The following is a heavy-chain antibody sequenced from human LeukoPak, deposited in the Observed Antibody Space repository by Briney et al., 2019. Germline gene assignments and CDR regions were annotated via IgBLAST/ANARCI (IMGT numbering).Heavy chain of an antibody. CDR3: ATLTTGYYSSSTGDY. V-gene: IGHV3-23*01. Sequence: GGSLRLSCEASGFNFNIYAMSWVRQAPGKGLEWVSAIGGGDFSTDYADSVKGRFTVSRDNSKNTLYLQMNSLRAEDTAVYYCATLTTGYYSSSTGDYWGQGTLVTVSS. CDR2: IGGGDFST. J-gene: IGHJ4*02. CDR1: GFNFNIYA. D-gene: IGHD6-13*01.